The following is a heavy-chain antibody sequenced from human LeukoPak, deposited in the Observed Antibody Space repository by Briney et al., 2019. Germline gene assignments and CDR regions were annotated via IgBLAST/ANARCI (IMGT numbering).Heavy chain of an antibody. CDR3: AKDHVNYYGSGVVDY. J-gene: IGHJ4*02. V-gene: IGHV3-30*18. CDR2: ISYDGSNK. Sequence: GGSLRLSCAASGFTFSSYGLHWVRQAPGKGGEWVAVISYDGSNKYYADSVKGRVTISRDNSKNTLYLQMNSLRAEDTAVYYCAKDHVNYYGSGVVDYWGQGTLVTVSS. D-gene: IGHD3-10*01. CDR1: GFTFSSYG.